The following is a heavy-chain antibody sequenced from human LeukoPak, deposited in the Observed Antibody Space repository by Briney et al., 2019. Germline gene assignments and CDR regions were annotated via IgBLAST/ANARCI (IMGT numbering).Heavy chain of an antibody. J-gene: IGHJ6*02. V-gene: IGHV3-33*01. Sequence: GRSLRLSCAASGFTFNNYGMHWVRQAPGKGLEWVAFIWYDGNNKYYTDSVKGRFTTSRDNSKNTLYLQMSSLRAEDTAVYYCARMRGELVVAAAIFDAMGVWGQGTTVTVSS. D-gene: IGHD2-2*01. CDR1: GFTFNNYG. CDR3: ARMRGELVVAAAIFDAMGV. CDR2: IWYDGNNK.